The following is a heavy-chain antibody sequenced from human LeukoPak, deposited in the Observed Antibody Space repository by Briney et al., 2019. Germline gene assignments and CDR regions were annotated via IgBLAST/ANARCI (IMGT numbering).Heavy chain of an antibody. D-gene: IGHD1-14*01. CDR3: ANYRKPQGLDY. V-gene: IGHV3-23*01. J-gene: IGHJ4*02. CDR2: ISSNGADT. Sequence: GESLRLSCAVSRFAFSTYAMTWVRQAPGQGLEYVSTISSNGADTYYADSVKGRFTISRDNSKNTLYLQMTSLRVEHTAVYYCANYRKPQGLDYWGQGTLVTVSS. CDR1: RFAFSTYA.